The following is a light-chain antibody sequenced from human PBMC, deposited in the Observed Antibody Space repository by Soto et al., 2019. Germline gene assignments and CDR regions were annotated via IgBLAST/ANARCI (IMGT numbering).Light chain of an antibody. V-gene: IGKV1-5*03. CDR1: QGIRAW. CDR2: EAS. J-gene: IGKJ1*01. CDR3: QQYDKYPWT. Sequence: DIQMTQSPSTLSASVGERVTITRRASQGIRAWLAWYQQKPGKAPKLLIYEASSLESGVPSRFSASGSGTEFTLTISSLQADDFATYYCQQYDKYPWTFGQGTTVEV.